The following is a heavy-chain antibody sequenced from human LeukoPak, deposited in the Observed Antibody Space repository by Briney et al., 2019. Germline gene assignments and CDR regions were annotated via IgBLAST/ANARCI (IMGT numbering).Heavy chain of an antibody. Sequence: GASETVSCKASGYTFTSYGISWVRQAPGQGLERMGWISVYNGNTNYAQKLQGRVTMTTATSTSTAYMELRRLRSDDTAVYYCAREPPYYYDSSGLDYWGQGTLVTVSS. CDR1: GYTFTSYG. V-gene: IGHV1-18*01. J-gene: IGHJ4*02. CDR2: ISVYNGNT. CDR3: AREPPYYYDSSGLDY. D-gene: IGHD3-22*01.